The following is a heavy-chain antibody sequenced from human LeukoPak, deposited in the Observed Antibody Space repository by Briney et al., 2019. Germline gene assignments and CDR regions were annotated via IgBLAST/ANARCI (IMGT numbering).Heavy chain of an antibody. D-gene: IGHD3-10*01. J-gene: IGHJ6*02. CDR3: ARLSGERGDA. Sequence: PSETLSLTCTVSGGSIGTYYWSWIRQPAGKGLEWIGRIYSSGSTHYNPSLESRVTMSVDTSKNQFSLKLSSVTAADTAVYYCARLSGERGDAWGQGTTVTVSS. CDR1: GGSIGTYY. V-gene: IGHV4-4*07. CDR2: IYSSGST.